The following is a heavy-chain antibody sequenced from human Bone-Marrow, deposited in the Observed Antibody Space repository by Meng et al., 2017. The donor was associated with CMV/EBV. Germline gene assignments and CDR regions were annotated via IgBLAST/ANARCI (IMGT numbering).Heavy chain of an antibody. V-gene: IGHV3-21*01. CDR3: VRTWGGTSSYLDY. Sequence: AASGFTFSSNTMNWVRQAPGKGLEWVASITSSSNYIYHADAVKGRFAISRDNAKKSLYLQMNSLRVADTAMYYCVRTWGGTSSYLDYWGWGTLVTVSS. J-gene: IGHJ4*02. CDR2: ITSSSNYI. CDR1: GFTFSSNT. D-gene: IGHD3-16*01.